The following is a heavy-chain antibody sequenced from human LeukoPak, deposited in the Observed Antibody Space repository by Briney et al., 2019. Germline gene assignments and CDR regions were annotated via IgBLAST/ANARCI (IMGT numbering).Heavy chain of an antibody. V-gene: IGHV3-23*01. Sequence: GGSLRLSCAASGFTFSSYAVSWVRQAPGKGLEWVSAVSGSGGSTYYADSVKGRFTISRDNSKNPLYLQMNSLRAEDTAVYYCAKDHTVNYYYYLMHVWGQGTTVTVSS. CDR3: AKDHTVNYYYYLMHV. J-gene: IGHJ6*02. D-gene: IGHD4-17*01. CDR1: GFTFSSYA. CDR2: VSGSGGST.